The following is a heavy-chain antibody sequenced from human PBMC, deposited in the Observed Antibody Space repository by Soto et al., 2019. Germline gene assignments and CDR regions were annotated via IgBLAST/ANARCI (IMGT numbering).Heavy chain of an antibody. CDR3: AKDAVYGDGLWLVAD. V-gene: IGHV3-23*04. CDR1: GFIFGNFW. Sequence: EVQLVESGGGLVQPGESLRLSCAASGFIFGNFWMSWVRQAPGKGLEWVSGITGSGGTIEYAASVKGRFTISRDNSKNTVYLQMNSLRAEDTAMYYCAKDAVYGDGLWLVADWGQGTLVTVS. CDR2: ITGSGGTI. D-gene: IGHD2-21*02. J-gene: IGHJ4*02.